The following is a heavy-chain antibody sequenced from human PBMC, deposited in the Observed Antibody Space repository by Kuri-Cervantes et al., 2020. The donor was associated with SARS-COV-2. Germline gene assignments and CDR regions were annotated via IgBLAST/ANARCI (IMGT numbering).Heavy chain of an antibody. J-gene: IGHJ4*02. Sequence: GSLRLSCTVSGGSISSSSYYWGWIRQPPGKGLEWIGSIYYSGSTYYNPPLKSRVTISVDTSKNQSSLKLSSVTAADTAVYYCARRGAVAGTVPFFDYWGQGTLVTVSS. D-gene: IGHD6-19*01. CDR3: ARRGAVAGTVPFFDY. V-gene: IGHV4-39*01. CDR2: IYYSGST. CDR1: GGSISSSSYY.